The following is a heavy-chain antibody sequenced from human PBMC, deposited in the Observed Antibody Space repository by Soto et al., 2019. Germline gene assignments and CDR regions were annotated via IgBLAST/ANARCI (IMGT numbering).Heavy chain of an antibody. D-gene: IGHD1-26*01. CDR3: ARIVTQHDTYYYYYYYMDV. CDR2: IYYSGST. V-gene: IGHV4-59*08. CDR1: GGSISSYY. Sequence: SETLSLTCTVSGGSISSYYWSWIRQPPGKGLEWIGYIYYSGSTNYIPSLKSRVTISVDTSKNLFSLKLSSVTAADTAVYYCARIVTQHDTYYYYYYYMDVWGKGTTVTVSS. J-gene: IGHJ6*03.